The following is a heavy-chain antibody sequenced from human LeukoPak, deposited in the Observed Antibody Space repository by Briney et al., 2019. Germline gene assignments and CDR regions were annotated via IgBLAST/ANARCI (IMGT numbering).Heavy chain of an antibody. D-gene: IGHD3-3*01. V-gene: IGHV3-11*01. CDR2: ISSSGSTI. CDR1: GFTFSDYY. CDR3: ARSRITIFGVYDY. Sequence: PGGSLRLSCAASGFTFSDYYMSWIRQAPGKGLEWVSYISSSGSTIYYADSVKGRFTISRDNAKNSLYLQMNSLRAKDTAVYYCARSRITIFGVYDYWGQGTLVTVSS. J-gene: IGHJ4*02.